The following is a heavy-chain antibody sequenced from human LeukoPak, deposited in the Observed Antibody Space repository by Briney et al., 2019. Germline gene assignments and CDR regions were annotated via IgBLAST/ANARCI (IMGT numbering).Heavy chain of an antibody. Sequence: ASVKVSCKASGVIFSSYAITWVRQAPGQGLEWMGGIIPMFGTPNYAQKFQGRVTITADESTNTAYMELSSLTYEDTAMYYCARDGDTAMVSFYDIWGQGTRVTVSS. J-gene: IGHJ3*02. CDR3: ARDGDTAMVSFYDI. CDR1: GVIFSSYA. D-gene: IGHD5-18*01. CDR2: IIPMFGTP. V-gene: IGHV1-69*13.